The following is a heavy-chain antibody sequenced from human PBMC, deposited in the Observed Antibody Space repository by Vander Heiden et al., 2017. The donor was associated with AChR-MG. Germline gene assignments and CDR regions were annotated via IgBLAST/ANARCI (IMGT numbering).Heavy chain of an antibody. D-gene: IGHD7-27*01. J-gene: IGHJ3*02. CDR3: AIFWGSPPNAFDI. V-gene: IGHV3-23*01. Sequence: EVQLLESGGGLVQPGGSLRPSCAASGFHCSSCAMSWVRQAPGKGLEWVSAISGSGGSTYYADAVKGRFTISRDNSKNTLYLQMNRMRAEDTAVYYCAIFWGSPPNAFDIWGHGTMVTVSS. CDR2: ISGSGGST. CDR1: GFHCSSCA.